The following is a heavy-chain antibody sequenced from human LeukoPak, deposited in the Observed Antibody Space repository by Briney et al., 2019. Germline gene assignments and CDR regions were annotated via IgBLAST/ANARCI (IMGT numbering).Heavy chain of an antibody. CDR1: GGSISSYY. D-gene: IGHD6-13*01. CDR3: ARVFTDPNIAAAGTWVFDY. V-gene: IGHV4-59*01. J-gene: IGHJ4*02. CDR2: IYYSGST. Sequence: PSETLSLTCTVSGGSISSYYWSWIRQPPGKGLEWIGYIYYSGSTNYNPSLKSRVTISVDTSKNQFSLKLSSVTAADTAVYYCARVFTDPNIAAAGTWVFDYWGQGTLVTVSS.